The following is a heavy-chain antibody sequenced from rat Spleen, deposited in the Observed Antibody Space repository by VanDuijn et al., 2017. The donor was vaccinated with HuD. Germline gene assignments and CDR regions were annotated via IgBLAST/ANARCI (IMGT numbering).Heavy chain of an antibody. Sequence: EVQLVESGGDLVQPGGSLKLSCAASGFTYNDYAMAWVRQAPAKGLEWVATISTGGGDTYYRDSVKGRFTISRDNAKSTLYLQLNSLKSEDTAIYYCLTATDYWGRGVMVSVSS. CDR2: ISTGGGDT. CDR3: LTATDY. J-gene: IGHJ2*01. V-gene: IGHV5S23*01. CDR1: GFTYNDYA.